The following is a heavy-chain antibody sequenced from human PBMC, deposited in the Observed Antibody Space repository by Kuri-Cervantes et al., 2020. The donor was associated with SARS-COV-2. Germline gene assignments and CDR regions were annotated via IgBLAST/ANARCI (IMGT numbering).Heavy chain of an antibody. D-gene: IGHD3-16*02. Sequence: SETLSLTCTVSGGSISSYYWSRIRQPPGKGLEWIGSIYHSGSTYYSPSLKSRVTISVDTSKNQFSLKLSSVTAADTAVYYCLRLGELSLADYWGQGTLVTVSS. CDR3: LRLGELSLADY. CDR1: GGSISSYY. CDR2: IYHSGST. V-gene: IGHV4-59*04. J-gene: IGHJ4*02.